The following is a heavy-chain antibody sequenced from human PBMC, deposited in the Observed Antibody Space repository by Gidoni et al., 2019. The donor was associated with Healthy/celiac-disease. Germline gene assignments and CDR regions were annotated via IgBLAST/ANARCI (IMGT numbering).Heavy chain of an antibody. Sequence: QVQLVQSGAEVKKPGASVKVSCKASGYTFISYDINLVRPATGQGLEWMGWMNPNSGNTGYAQKFQGRVTMTRNTSISTAYMELSSLRSEDTAVYYCARSKQLKTYYDFWSGKRWENYYYYGMDVWGQGTTVTVSS. CDR2: MNPNSGNT. J-gene: IGHJ6*02. CDR3: ARSKQLKTYYDFWSGKRWENYYYYGMDV. CDR1: GYTFISYD. V-gene: IGHV1-8*01. D-gene: IGHD3-3*01.